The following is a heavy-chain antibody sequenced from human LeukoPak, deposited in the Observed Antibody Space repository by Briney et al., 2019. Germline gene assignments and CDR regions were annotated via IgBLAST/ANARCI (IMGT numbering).Heavy chain of an antibody. CDR3: AKVPYSDYGSGRPPFMDV. Sequence: GGSLRLSCAASGFTFTNYAMSWVRQAPGKGLEWVSTSSDSGSSTYYADSVKGRFTISRDNYKNTLYLQMDSLRAEDTAIYYCAKVPYSDYGSGRPPFMDVWGQGTTVAVSS. CDR2: SSDSGSST. CDR1: GFTFTNYA. J-gene: IGHJ6*02. V-gene: IGHV3-23*01. D-gene: IGHD3-10*01.